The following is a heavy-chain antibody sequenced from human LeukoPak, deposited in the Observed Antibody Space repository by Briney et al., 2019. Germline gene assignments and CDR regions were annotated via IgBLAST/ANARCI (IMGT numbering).Heavy chain of an antibody. CDR3: ARDRGSIAAPVLDVFDI. V-gene: IGHV4-59*01. D-gene: IGHD6-13*01. CDR1: GGSISSYY. Sequence: PSETLSLTCTVSGGSISSYYWSWIRQPPGKGLEWIGYIFYSGSANYNPSLKSRVTISVDTSKNQFSLKLSSVTAADTAVYYCARDRGSIAAPVLDVFDIWGQGTMVTVSS. CDR2: IFYSGSA. J-gene: IGHJ3*02.